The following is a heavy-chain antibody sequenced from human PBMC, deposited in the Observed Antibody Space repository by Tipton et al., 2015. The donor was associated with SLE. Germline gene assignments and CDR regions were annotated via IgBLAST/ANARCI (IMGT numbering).Heavy chain of an antibody. CDR2: LTKSDDNR. CDR3: LKGGWGSAADY. CDR1: GFALHRPA. D-gene: IGHD5-12*01. Sequence: SLRLSCVAFGFALHRPAMAWVRPAPGKGLQWVSTLTKSDDNRYYVDSVKGRFTISRDKSKNTVYLQMNNLRAEDTAIYYCLKGGWGSAADYWGHGTLVTVSS. V-gene: IGHV3-23*01. J-gene: IGHJ4*01.